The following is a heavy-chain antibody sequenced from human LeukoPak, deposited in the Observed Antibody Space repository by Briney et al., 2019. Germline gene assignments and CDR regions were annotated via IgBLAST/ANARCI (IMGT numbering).Heavy chain of an antibody. CDR3: AKELYSYGSGCYGY. Sequence: GSLRLSCAASGFTFSSYAMSWVRQAPGKGLEWVSGISGSGGSTYHADSVKGRFTISRDNSKNTLYLQMTSLRAEDTAVYYCAKELYSYGSGCYGYWGQGTLVTVVS. CDR2: ISGSGGST. V-gene: IGHV3-23*01. CDR1: GFTFSSYA. J-gene: IGHJ4*02. D-gene: IGHD3-10*01.